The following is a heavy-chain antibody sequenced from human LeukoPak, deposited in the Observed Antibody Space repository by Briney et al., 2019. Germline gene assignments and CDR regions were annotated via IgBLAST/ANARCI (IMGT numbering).Heavy chain of an antibody. CDR3: TTDRGLTMIRGVLVD. CDR2: IKSKGDGETT. D-gene: IGHD3-10*01. Sequence: GGSLRLSCAASGFTFTNAWMTWVRQAPGKGPEWVGRIKSKGDGETTDYAEPVKGRFSMSRDDSAATMYLQMYGLEAEDTAVYYCTTDRGLTMIRGVLVDWGQGALVTVSS. V-gene: IGHV3-15*01. CDR1: GFTFTNAW. J-gene: IGHJ4*02.